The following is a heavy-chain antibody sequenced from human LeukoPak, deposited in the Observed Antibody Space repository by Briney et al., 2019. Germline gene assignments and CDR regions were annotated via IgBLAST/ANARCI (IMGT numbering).Heavy chain of an antibody. D-gene: IGHD1-26*01. CDR1: GGSVSSNNW. V-gene: IGHV4-4*02. CDR3: ARGVNSGYFDY. CDR2: IYHSGTT. Sequence: PSETLSLTCAVSGGSVSSNNWLNWVRQPPGKGLEWIGEIYHSGTTNYNPSLKSRVTIAVDESKNQFSLKLNSVTAADTAVYYCARGVNSGYFDYCGQGTLVTVSS. J-gene: IGHJ4*02.